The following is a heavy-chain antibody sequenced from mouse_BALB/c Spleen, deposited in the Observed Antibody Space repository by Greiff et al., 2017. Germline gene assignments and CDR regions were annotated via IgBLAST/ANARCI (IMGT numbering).Heavy chain of an antibody. CDR2: ISSGSSTI. CDR1: GFTFSSFG. V-gene: IGHV5-17*02. J-gene: IGHJ1*01. D-gene: IGHD2-4*01. Sequence: EVQLVESGGGLVQPGGSRKLSCAASGFTFSSFGMHWVRQAPEKGLEWVAYISSGSSTIYYADTVKGRFTISRDNPKNTLFLQMTSLRSEDTAMYYGARPSLYYDYDGDWYFDVWGAGTTVTVSS. CDR3: ARPSLYYDYDGDWYFDV.